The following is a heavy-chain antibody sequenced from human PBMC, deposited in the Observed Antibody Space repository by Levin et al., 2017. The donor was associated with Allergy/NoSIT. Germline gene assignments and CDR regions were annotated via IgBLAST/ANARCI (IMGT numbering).Heavy chain of an antibody. CDR3: ARHLDYGYPFDY. CDR1: GGSISSSSYY. CDR2: IYYSGST. D-gene: IGHD3-16*01. Sequence: SQTLSLTCTVSGGSISSSSYYWGWIRQPPGKGLEWIGSIYYSGSTYYNPSLKSRVTISVDTSKNQFSLKLSSVTAADTAVYYCARHLDYGYPFDYWGQGTLVTVSS. V-gene: IGHV4-39*01. J-gene: IGHJ4*02.